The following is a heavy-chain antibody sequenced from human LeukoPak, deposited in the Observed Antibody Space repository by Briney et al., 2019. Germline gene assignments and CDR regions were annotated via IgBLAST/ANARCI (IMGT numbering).Heavy chain of an antibody. J-gene: IGHJ4*02. D-gene: IGHD3-10*01. CDR1: GFTFRDYY. CDR3: AKFGSGNHGVLDY. Sequence: NPGGSLRLSCAASGFTFRDYYMSWIRQAPGKGLVWVSYISGRSSFTNYADSVKGRFTISRDNAKNSLYLQMNSLRAEDTAVYYWAKFGSGNHGVLDYWGQGTLVTGSS. CDR2: ISGRSSFT. V-gene: IGHV3-11*03.